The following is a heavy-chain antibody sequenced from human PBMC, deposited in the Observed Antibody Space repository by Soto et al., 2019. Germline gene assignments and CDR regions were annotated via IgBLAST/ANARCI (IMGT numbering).Heavy chain of an antibody. CDR2: ISLYSDGT. CDR1: GYTFSNYG. CDR3: TRVVPAPGPCFGP. D-gene: IGHD2-2*01. Sequence: QVQLVQSGGEVKRPGASVKVSCKTSGYTFSNYGITWVRQAPGQALEWLGWISLYSDGTNYGGKFHRTISMTTDTDTTPALRDMWSARSDDTDVYYCTRVVPAPGPCFGPWGQGTMATVSS. J-gene: IGHJ5*02. V-gene: IGHV1-18*01.